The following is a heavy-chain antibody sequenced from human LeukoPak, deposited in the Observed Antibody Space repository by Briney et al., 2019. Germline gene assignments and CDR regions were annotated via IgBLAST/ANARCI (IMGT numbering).Heavy chain of an antibody. CDR1: GYTFSGYY. J-gene: IGHJ4*02. CDR3: ARVVLAADFVS. Sequence: ASVKVSCKASGYTFSGYYIHWVRQAPGQGLEWMGWIKPNSGGTAYAQKFQSRVTMTWDTSISTAYMEVSRLRSDDTAVYYCARVVLAADFVSWGQGTLVTVSS. V-gene: IGHV1-2*02. D-gene: IGHD6-13*01. CDR2: IKPNSGGT.